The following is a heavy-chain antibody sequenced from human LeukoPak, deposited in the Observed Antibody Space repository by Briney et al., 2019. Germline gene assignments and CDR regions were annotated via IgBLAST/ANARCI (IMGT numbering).Heavy chain of an antibody. V-gene: IGHV4-59*08. J-gene: IGHJ6*02. CDR3: ARHVQDLGIKV. CDR2: MYYIGST. Sequence: SETLSLTCTVSGVSISNYYWSWIRQPPGRGLEWIGYMYYIGSTNYNPSLKSRVTISVDTSKNQFSLKLSSVTAADTAVYYCARHVQDLGIKVWGQGTTVTVSS. CDR1: GVSISNYY.